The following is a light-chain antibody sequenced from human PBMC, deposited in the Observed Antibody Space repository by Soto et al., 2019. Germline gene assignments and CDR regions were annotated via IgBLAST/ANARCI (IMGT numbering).Light chain of an antibody. J-gene: IGLJ2*01. CDR3: QVWDSSSVV. CDR1: NIGSKS. Sequence: SYELTQPPSVSVAPGKTARITCGGNNIGSKSVHWYQQKPGQAPVLDIYYDTDRPSGIPERFSGSNSGNTATLTISRVEAGDEADYYCQVWDSSSVVFGGGTKLTVL. CDR2: YDT. V-gene: IGLV3-21*04.